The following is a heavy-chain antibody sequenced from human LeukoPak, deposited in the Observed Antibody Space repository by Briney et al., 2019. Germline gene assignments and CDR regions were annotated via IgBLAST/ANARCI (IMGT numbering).Heavy chain of an antibody. D-gene: IGHD1-1*01. V-gene: IGHV4-59*08. CDR1: GGSISSYH. CDR3: AGRTDSPNSFDC. J-gene: IGHJ4*02. CDR2: IFYNGGT. Sequence: PSDTLSLTCTVSGGSISSYHWNWIRQPPGNGLEWIGNIFYNGGTNYNPSLKSRVTISVDTSKKQISLKLSSVTAADTAVYYCAGRTDSPNSFDCWGQGTLVTVSS.